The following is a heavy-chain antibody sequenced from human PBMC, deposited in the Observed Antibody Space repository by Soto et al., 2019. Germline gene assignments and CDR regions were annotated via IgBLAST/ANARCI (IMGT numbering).Heavy chain of an antibody. D-gene: IGHD4-17*01. CDR1: GFTFSSYG. Sequence: QVQLVESGGGVVQPGRSLRLSCAASGFTFSSYGMHWVRQAPGKGLEWVAVISYDGSNKYYADSVKGRFTISRDNSKNTLYLQMNSLRAEDTAVYYCAKDGDYGRGYWGQGTLVTVSS. J-gene: IGHJ4*02. CDR2: ISYDGSNK. CDR3: AKDGDYGRGY. V-gene: IGHV3-30*18.